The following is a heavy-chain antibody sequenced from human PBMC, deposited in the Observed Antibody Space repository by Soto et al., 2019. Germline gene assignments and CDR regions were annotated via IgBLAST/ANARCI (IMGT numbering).Heavy chain of an antibody. V-gene: IGHV4-61*01. CDR3: ARRWTSGLPYGDY. CDR2: IYYSGST. CDR1: GGSVSSSSYY. D-gene: IGHD6-25*01. Sequence: QVQLQESGPGLVKPSETLSLTCTVSGGSVSSSSYYWSWIRQPPGKGLEWIGYIYYSGSTNYNPSLKSRVTISVDTSKNQFSLKLSSVTAADTAIYYCARRWTSGLPYGDYWGQGTLVTVSS. J-gene: IGHJ4*02.